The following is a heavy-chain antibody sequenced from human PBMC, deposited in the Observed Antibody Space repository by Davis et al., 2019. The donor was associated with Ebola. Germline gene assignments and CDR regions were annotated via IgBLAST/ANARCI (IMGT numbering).Heavy chain of an antibody. CDR3: AKGEITMVQGVPSGRYFDY. Sequence: AASVKVSCKASGGTFSSYAISWVRQAPGQGLEWIGGIIPIFGTANYAQKFQGRVTITADKSTSTAYMELSSLRSEDTAVYYCAKGEITMVQGVPSGRYFDYWGQGTLVTVSS. V-gene: IGHV1-69*06. D-gene: IGHD3-10*01. CDR2: IIPIFGTA. J-gene: IGHJ4*02. CDR1: GGTFSSYA.